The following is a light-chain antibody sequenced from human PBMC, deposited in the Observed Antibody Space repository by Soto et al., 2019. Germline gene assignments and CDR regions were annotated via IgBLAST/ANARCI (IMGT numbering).Light chain of an antibody. J-gene: IGKJ3*01. Sequence: EIVMTQSPATLSVSPGERATLSCRASQSVSSNLAWYQQKPGQAPRLLIYGASTRATGIPARFSGSGSGTEFTLTISSLQSEDFAVYYCKRYNNWPRTFGPGTKVDIK. CDR1: QSVSSN. V-gene: IGKV3-15*01. CDR3: KRYNNWPRT. CDR2: GAS.